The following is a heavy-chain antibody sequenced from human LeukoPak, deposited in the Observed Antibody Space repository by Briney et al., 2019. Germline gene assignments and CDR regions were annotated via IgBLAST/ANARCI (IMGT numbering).Heavy chain of an antibody. J-gene: IGHJ4*02. CDR3: ARDHLLSGSVY. D-gene: IGHD1-26*01. Sequence: GGSLRLSCAASAFSFSDYNMNWVRQAPGKGLEWVSSITSSGSYIYYADSVKGRFTISRDNAKNSLYLQLNSLRAEDTAVYYCARDHLLSGSVYWGQGTLVTVSS. V-gene: IGHV3-21*01. CDR2: ITSSGSYI. CDR1: AFSFSDYN.